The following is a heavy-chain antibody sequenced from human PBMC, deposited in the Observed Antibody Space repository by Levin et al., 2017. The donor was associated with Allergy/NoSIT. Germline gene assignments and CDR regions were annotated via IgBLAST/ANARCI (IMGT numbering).Heavy chain of an antibody. CDR1: GFTFSSYG. CDR3: AKDVYSSGWYPLGNDAFEM. Sequence: LSLTCAASGFTFSSYGMHWVRQAPGKGLEWVAVISSDGRKKFYADSVKGRFTISRDNSKNTLDLQMNSLRAEDTAVYYCAKDVYSSGWYPLGNDAFEMWGQGTKVSVSS. J-gene: IGHJ3*02. V-gene: IGHV3-30*18. D-gene: IGHD6-19*01. CDR2: ISSDGRKK.